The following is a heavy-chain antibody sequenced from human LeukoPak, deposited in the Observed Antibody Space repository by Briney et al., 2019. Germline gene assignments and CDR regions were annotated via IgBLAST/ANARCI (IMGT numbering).Heavy chain of an antibody. CDR2: MSSSGSTL. CDR3: ARGSSGWSLYYYSYMDV. D-gene: IGHD6-19*01. V-gene: IGHV3-48*03. CDR1: GFTFNSYE. J-gene: IGHJ6*03. Sequence: GGSLRLSCAASGFTFNSYEMNWVRQAPGKGLEWVSSMSSSGSTLYYAASVKGRFTISRDNAKNSLYLQMNSLKAEDTAVYYCARGSSGWSLYYYSYMDVWGKGTTVTISS.